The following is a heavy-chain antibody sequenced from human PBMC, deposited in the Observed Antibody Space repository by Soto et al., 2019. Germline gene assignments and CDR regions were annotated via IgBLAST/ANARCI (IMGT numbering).Heavy chain of an antibody. CDR3: ARSLWKQLDPDDAFDI. V-gene: IGHV1-18*01. J-gene: IGHJ3*02. CDR2: ISAYNGNT. CDR1: GYTFTSYG. Sequence: QVQLVQSGAEVKKPGASLKVSCKASGYTFTSYGISWVRQAPGEGLEWMGWISAYNGNTNYAQKLQGRVTMTTDTSTSTADMELRSLRSDDTAVYYCARSLWKQLDPDDAFDIWGQGTMVTVSS. D-gene: IGHD6-13*01.